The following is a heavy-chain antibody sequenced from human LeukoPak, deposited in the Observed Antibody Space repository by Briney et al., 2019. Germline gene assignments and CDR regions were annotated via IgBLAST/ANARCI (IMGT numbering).Heavy chain of an antibody. J-gene: IGHJ4*02. CDR3: ARANYDFWSGYYSPLDY. D-gene: IGHD3-3*01. Sequence: SETLSLTCAVCGGSFSGYYWSWIRQPPGKGLEWIGEINHSGSTNYNPSLKSRVTISVDTSKNQFSLKLSSVTAADTAVYYCARANYDFWSGYYSPLDYWGQGTLVTVSS. CDR1: GGSFSGYY. CDR2: INHSGST. V-gene: IGHV4-34*01.